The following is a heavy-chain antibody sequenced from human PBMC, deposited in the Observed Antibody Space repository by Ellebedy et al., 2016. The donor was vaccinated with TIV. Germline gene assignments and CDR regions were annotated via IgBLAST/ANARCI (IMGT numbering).Heavy chain of an antibody. Sequence: GESLKISCAASGFTFSSYWMSWVRQAPGKGLEWVANIKQDGSEKYYVDSVKGRFTISRDNAKNSLYLQMNSLRAEDTAVYYCARANGAYEYWGQGTLVTVSS. CDR3: ARANGAYEY. J-gene: IGHJ4*02. CDR2: IKQDGSEK. CDR1: GFTFSSYW. D-gene: IGHD1-1*01. V-gene: IGHV3-7*01.